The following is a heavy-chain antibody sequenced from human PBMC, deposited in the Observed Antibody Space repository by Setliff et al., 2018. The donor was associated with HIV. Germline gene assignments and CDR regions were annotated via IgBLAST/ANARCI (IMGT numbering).Heavy chain of an antibody. CDR3: ARYNWNPLGYRFDY. Sequence: GGSLRLSCAASGFTFSSYSMSWVRQAPGKGLEWVANIKQDGSEKYYVDSVKGRFTISRDNAKNSLYLQMNSLRAEDTAVYHCARYNWNPLGYRFDYWGQGTLVTVSS. V-gene: IGHV3-7*03. J-gene: IGHJ4*02. CDR1: GFTFSSYS. CDR2: IKQDGSEK. D-gene: IGHD1-20*01.